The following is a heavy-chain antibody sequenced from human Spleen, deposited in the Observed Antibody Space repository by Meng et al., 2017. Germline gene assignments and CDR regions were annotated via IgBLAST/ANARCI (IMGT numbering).Heavy chain of an antibody. CDR2: INHSGST. J-gene: IGHJ4*02. V-gene: IGHV4-34*01. D-gene: IGHD4-11*01. CDR3: ARGPTTMAHDFDY. Sequence: QVKLQESGPGLVKPSAPVSLACAVYGGSFSGYYWSWIRQPPGKGLEWIGEINHSGSTNYNPSLESRATISVDTSQNNLSLKLSSVTAADSAVYYCARGPTTMAHDFDYWGQGTLVTVSS. CDR1: GGSFSGYY.